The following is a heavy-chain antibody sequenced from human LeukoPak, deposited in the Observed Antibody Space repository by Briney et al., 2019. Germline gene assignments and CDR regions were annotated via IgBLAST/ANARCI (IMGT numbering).Heavy chain of an antibody. Sequence: PGGSLRLSCAASGFTFSNYAMRWVRQAPGKGLEWVSFISSSGDTIYYADSVKGRFTISRDNAQNSLYLQMNSLRAEDTAVYYCARADYWGQGTLVTVSS. CDR1: GFTFSNYA. CDR3: ARADY. J-gene: IGHJ4*02. CDR2: ISSSGDTI. V-gene: IGHV3-48*03.